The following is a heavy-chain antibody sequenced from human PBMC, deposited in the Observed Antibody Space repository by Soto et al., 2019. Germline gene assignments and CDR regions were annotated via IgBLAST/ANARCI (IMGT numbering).Heavy chain of an antibody. V-gene: IGHV3-23*01. CDR1: GFTFTSYG. J-gene: IGHJ4*01. D-gene: IGHD2-15*01. CDR2: VTNTGGIT. CDR3: AKVHRTCPANNFYSRSPPDY. Sequence: EVQLLESGGGLVQPGGSLRLSCVASGFTFTSYGMTWVRQPPGKGLEWVSSVTNTGGITHHADSVKGRFTISRDNSKNNPYLQMNSLGAADTAMYYCAKVHRTCPANNFYSRSPPDYWGPGTLVTVSA.